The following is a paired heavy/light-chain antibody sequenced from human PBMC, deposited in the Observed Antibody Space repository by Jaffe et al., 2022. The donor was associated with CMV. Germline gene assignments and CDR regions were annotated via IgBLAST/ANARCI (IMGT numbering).Heavy chain of an antibody. CDR2: ISAYNGNR. D-gene: IGHD2-2*01. CDR1: GYSFSAYG. CDR3: ARDSPHKGYDFDY. J-gene: IGHJ4*02. Sequence: QVQLVQSGVEVKKPGASVKVSCKASGYSFSAYGITWVRQAPGQGLEWMGWISAYNGNRNYAQNFQGRVTMTTDTSTSTAYMELRSLRSDDTAVYYCARDSPHKGYDFDYWGQGTLVTVSS. V-gene: IGHV1-18*01.
Light chain of an antibody. CDR2: RNN. V-gene: IGLV1-47*01. Sequence: QSVMTQPPSASGTPGQRVTISCSGSSSNIGGNYVYWYQQLPGTAPKLLIYRNNQRPSRVPDRFSGSKSGTSASLAISGLRSEDEADYYCAAWDDSLSGVVFGGGTKLTVL. CDR1: SSNIGGNY. CDR3: AAWDDSLSGVV. J-gene: IGLJ2*01.